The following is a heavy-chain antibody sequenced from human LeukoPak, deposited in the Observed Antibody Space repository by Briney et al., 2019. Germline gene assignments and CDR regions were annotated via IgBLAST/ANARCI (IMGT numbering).Heavy chain of an antibody. J-gene: IGHJ5*02. CDR3: ARGKFSSPYCSSTSCYSWFDP. CDR2: IIPIFGTA. CDR1: GYTFSSYA. Sequence: SVKVSCKASGYTFSSYAISWVRQAPGQGLEWMGGIIPIFGTANYAQKFQGRVTITTDESTSTAYMELSSLRSEDTAVYYCARGKFSSPYCSSTSCYSWFDPWGQGTLVTVSS. D-gene: IGHD2-2*02. V-gene: IGHV1-69*05.